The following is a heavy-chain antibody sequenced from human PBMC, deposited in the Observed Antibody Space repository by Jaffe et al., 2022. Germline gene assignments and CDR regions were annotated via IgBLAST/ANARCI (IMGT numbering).Heavy chain of an antibody. CDR2: ISWDGGST. J-gene: IGHJ4*02. Sequence: EVQLVESGGVVVQPGGSLRLSCAASGFTFDDYAMHWVRQAPGKGLEWVSLISWDGGSTYYADSVKGRFTISRDNSKNSLYLQMNSLRAEDTALYYCAKGGVVGGSGSYYPHFDYWGQGTLVTVSS. CDR1: GFTFDDYA. CDR3: AKGGVVGGSGSYYPHFDY. D-gene: IGHD3-10*01. V-gene: IGHV3-43D*04.